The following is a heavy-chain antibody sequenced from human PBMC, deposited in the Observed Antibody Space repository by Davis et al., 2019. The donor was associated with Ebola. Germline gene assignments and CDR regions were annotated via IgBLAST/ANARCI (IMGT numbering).Heavy chain of an antibody. CDR3: ACVAAAGTGGLEY. V-gene: IGHV4-59*01. D-gene: IGHD6-13*01. CDR1: GGSISSYY. CDR2: IYYSGST. J-gene: IGHJ4*02. Sequence: MPSETLSLTCTVSGGSISSYYWSWIRQPPGKGLEWIGYIYYSGSTNYNPSLKSRVTISVDTSKNQFSLKLSSVTAADTAVYYCACVAAAGTGGLEYWGQGTLVTVSS.